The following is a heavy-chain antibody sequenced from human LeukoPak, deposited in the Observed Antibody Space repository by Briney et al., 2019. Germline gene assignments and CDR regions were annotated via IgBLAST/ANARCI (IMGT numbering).Heavy chain of an antibody. CDR1: GGSISSYY. J-gene: IGHJ4*02. Sequence: SETLSLTCTVSGGSISSYYWSWIRQPPGKGLEWIGYIYYSGSTNYNPSLKSRVTISVDTSKNQFFLKLSSVTAADTAVYYCARESTSRGYSYGSEVYFDYWGQGTLVTVSS. V-gene: IGHV4-59*01. D-gene: IGHD5-18*01. CDR2: IYYSGST. CDR3: ARESTSRGYSYGSEVYFDY.